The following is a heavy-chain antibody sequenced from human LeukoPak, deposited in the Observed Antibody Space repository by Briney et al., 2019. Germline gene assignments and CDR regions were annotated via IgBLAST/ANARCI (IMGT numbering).Heavy chain of an antibody. CDR2: IFYSGST. J-gene: IGHJ4*02. Sequence: GSLRLSCAASGFTFSSYEMNWVRQPPGKGLEWIGNIFYSGSTYYSPSLRSRVTISLDTSRNQFSLKLSSVTAADTAVYYCARGGWSDYWGQGTLVTVSS. D-gene: IGHD6-19*01. CDR1: GFTFSSYE. CDR3: ARGGWSDY. V-gene: IGHV4-4*02.